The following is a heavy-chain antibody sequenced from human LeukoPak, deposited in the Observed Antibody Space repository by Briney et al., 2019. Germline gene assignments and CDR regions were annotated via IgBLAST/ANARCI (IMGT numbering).Heavy chain of an antibody. Sequence: GASVKVSCKTSGYTFTSYYMHWVRQAPGQGLEWMGWVNPTSGGTNYAQKFQGRVTMTRDTSISTAYMELSRLRSDDTAVYYCARVYYYYDSSGILTLYFDYWGQGTPVTVSS. CDR2: VNPTSGGT. D-gene: IGHD3-22*01. J-gene: IGHJ4*02. CDR3: ARVYYYYDSSGILTLYFDY. CDR1: GYTFTSYY. V-gene: IGHV1-2*02.